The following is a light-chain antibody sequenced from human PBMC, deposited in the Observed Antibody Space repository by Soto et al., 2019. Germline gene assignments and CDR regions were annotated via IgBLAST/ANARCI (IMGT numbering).Light chain of an antibody. CDR3: GTWDSSLSAGWV. Sequence: QSVLTQPPSVSAAPGQTVTISCSGSSSNIGNNYVSWYQQLPGTAPKLLIYENNKRPSGIPDRFSGSKSGTSATLGITGLQTGDEDDYYCGTWDSSLSAGWVFGGGTKLTVL. CDR1: SSNIGNNY. CDR2: ENN. V-gene: IGLV1-51*02. J-gene: IGLJ3*02.